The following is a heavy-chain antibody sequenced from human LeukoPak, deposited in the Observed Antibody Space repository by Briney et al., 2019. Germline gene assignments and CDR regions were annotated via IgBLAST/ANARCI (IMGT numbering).Heavy chain of an antibody. CDR3: ARTYYDFWSGYYGDGGAFDI. CDR2: INAGNGNT. Sequence: ASVKVSCKASGYTFTSYAMHWVRQAPGQRLEWMGWINAGNGNTKYSQKFQGRVTITRDTSASTAYMELSGLRSEDTAVYYCARTYYDFWSGYYGDGGAFDIWGQGTMVTVSS. D-gene: IGHD3-3*01. V-gene: IGHV1-3*01. J-gene: IGHJ3*02. CDR1: GYTFTSYA.